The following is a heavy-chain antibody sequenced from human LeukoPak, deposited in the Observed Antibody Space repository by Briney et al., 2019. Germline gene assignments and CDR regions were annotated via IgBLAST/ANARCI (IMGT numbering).Heavy chain of an antibody. CDR3: ARTPYGDYFDY. CDR2: ISSSSSYI. D-gene: IGHD4-17*01. J-gene: IGHJ4*02. V-gene: IGHV3-21*01. CDR1: GFTFSSYS. Sequence: GGSLRPSCAASGFTFSSYSMNWVRQAPGKGLEWVSSISSSSSYIYYADSVKGRFTISRDNAKSSLYLQMNSLRAEDTAVYYCARTPYGDYFDYWGQGTLVTVSS.